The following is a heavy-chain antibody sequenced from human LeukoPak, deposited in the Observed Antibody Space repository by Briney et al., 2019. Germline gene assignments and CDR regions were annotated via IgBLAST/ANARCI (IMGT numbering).Heavy chain of an antibody. CDR2: IYYSGST. Sequence: SETLSLTCTVSGGSISCGGYYWSWIRQHPGKGLEWIGYIYYSGSTYYNPSLKSRVTISVDTSKNQFSLKLSSVTAADTAVYYCATHGVLSKGTRAGLDYWGQGTLVTVSS. D-gene: IGHD3/OR15-3a*01. V-gene: IGHV4-31*03. CDR3: ATHGVLSKGTRAGLDY. CDR1: GGSISCGGYY. J-gene: IGHJ4*02.